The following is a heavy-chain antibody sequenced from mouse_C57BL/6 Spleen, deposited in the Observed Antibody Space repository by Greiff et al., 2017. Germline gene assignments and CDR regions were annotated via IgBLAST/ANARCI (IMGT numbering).Heavy chain of an antibody. CDR3: TTEDLGYFGG. CDR2: IDPADGDT. CDR1: GFNITDYY. V-gene: IGHV14-1*01. Sequence: VQLQQSGAELVRPGASVKLSCTASGFNITDYYMHWVKQRPEQGLEWIGRIDPADGDTEYAPKFKGKATMTADTSSNTAYLQLSSLTSVDTAVYYCTTEDLGYFGGWGTGTTVTVAS. J-gene: IGHJ1*03.